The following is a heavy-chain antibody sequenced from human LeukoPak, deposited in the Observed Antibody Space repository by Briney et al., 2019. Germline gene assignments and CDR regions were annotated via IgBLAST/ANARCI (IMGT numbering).Heavy chain of an antibody. CDR2: VTSDGGTT. J-gene: IGHJ4*02. CDR3: VKVSSTVGATYFDY. CDR1: GFTFSTYA. Sequence: GGSLRLSCSASGFTFSTYALHWVRQAPGEELEYISGVTSDGGTTYHADSVKGRFTISRDNSKNTLYLQMSSLRVEDTAVYYCVKVSSTVGATYFDYWGQGTLVTVSS. D-gene: IGHD1-26*01. V-gene: IGHV3-64D*06.